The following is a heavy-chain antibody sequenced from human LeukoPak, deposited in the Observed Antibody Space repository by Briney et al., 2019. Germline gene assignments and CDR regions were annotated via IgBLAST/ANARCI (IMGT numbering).Heavy chain of an antibody. V-gene: IGHV1-2*02. CDR2: INPNSGGT. CDR3: ARDQQLAGAFDI. CDR1: GYTFTGYY. Sequence: SVKVSCKASGYTFTGYYMHWVRQAPGQGLEWMGWINPNSGGTNYAQKLQGRVTMTTDTSTSTAYMELRSLRSDDTAVYYCARDQQLAGAFDIWGQGTMVTVSS. D-gene: IGHD6-6*01. J-gene: IGHJ3*02.